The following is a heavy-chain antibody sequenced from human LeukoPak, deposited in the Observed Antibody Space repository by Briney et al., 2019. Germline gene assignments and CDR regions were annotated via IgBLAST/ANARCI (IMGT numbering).Heavy chain of an antibody. V-gene: IGHV3-7*01. Sequence: PGGSLRLSCAASGFTFSSYWMSWVRQAPGKGLEWVASIKQDGSEEYYVDSVKGRFTISRDNAKNSLYLQMNSLRAEDTAVYYCVGITMVRGVIGGYYFDYWGQGTLVTVSS. CDR1: GFTFSSYW. J-gene: IGHJ4*02. CDR2: IKQDGSEE. CDR3: VGITMVRGVIGGYYFDY. D-gene: IGHD3-10*01.